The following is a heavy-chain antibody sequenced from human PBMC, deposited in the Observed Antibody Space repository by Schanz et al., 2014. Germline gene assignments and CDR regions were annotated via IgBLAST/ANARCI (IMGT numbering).Heavy chain of an antibody. D-gene: IGHD2-2*01. J-gene: IGHJ6*02. CDR1: GFTFSAYY. CDR3: ARVPRPPAGHCLDV. V-gene: IGHV3-72*01. CDR2: TRNRANNYFK. Sequence: EVQLVESGGGLVQPGGSLRLSCAASGFTFSAYYMDWVRQAPGKGLEWVGRTRNRANNYFKEYAASVKGRITISRDDSKNSLYLQMSSLEGEDAALYYDARVPRPPAGHCLDVWGQGTTXTVSS.